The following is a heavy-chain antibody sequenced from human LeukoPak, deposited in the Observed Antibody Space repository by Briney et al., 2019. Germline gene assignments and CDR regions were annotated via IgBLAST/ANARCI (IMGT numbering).Heavy chain of an antibody. Sequence: SETLSLTCTVSGGSISSYYWSWIRQPPGKGLEWIGYIYYSGSANYNPSLKSRVTISVDTSKNQFSLKLSSVTAADTAVYYCARRQLWPLGDAFDIWGQGTMVTVSS. CDR1: GGSISSYY. V-gene: IGHV4-59*08. D-gene: IGHD5-18*01. CDR2: IYYSGSA. CDR3: ARRQLWPLGDAFDI. J-gene: IGHJ3*02.